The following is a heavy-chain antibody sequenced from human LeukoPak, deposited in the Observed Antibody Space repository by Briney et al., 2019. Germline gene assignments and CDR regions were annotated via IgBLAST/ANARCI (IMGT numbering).Heavy chain of an antibody. D-gene: IGHD3-3*01. J-gene: IGHJ4*02. Sequence: KRGESLKISCKGSGYSFTSYWIGWVRQMPGKGLEWMGIIYPGDSDTRYSPSFQGQVTISADKSISAAYLQWSSLKASDTAIYYCARLPYDFWSDIYDYWGQGTLVTVSS. CDR1: GYSFTSYW. CDR2: IYPGDSDT. CDR3: ARLPYDFWSDIYDY. V-gene: IGHV5-51*01.